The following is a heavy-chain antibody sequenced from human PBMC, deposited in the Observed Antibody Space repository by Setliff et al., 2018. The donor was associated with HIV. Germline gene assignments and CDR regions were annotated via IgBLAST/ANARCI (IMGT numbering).Heavy chain of an antibody. Sequence: SETLSLTCAVYGGSFSNFYWTWIRQSPEKGLEWIGEINHSGSINYNPSLKSRVTISIGTSKKQFSLNLSSMTAADTATYYCARGLFRTTMVVVVMSGALDIWGQGTKVTVSS. CDR2: INHSGSI. V-gene: IGHV4-34*01. D-gene: IGHD3-22*01. CDR1: GGSFSNFY. CDR3: ARGLFRTTMVVVVMSGALDI. J-gene: IGHJ3*02.